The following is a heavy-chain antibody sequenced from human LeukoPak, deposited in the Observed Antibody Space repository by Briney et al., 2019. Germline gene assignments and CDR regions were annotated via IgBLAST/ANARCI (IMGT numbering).Heavy chain of an antibody. D-gene: IGHD7-27*01. V-gene: IGHV1-8*01. CDR2: MSPNSGDT. CDR3: ARGPPNWGYDY. J-gene: IGHJ4*02. Sequence: ASVKIPCKASGYTFTSYDLNWVRQATGQRPEWMGWMSPNSGDTGYAQKFQDRVTMTRNTSISTAYMELSSLRSDDTAVYYCARGPPNWGYDYWGPGTLVTVSS. CDR1: GYTFTSYD.